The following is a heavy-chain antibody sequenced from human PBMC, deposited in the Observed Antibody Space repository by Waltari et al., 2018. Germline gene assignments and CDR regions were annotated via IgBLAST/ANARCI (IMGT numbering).Heavy chain of an antibody. CDR1: GGSFSGYY. Sequence: QVQLQQWGAGLLKPSETLSLTCAVYGGSFSGYYWSWIRQPPGKGLEWIGEIIHSGSTNHNPSLKMRVTISVDTSKNQFSLKLSSVTAADTAVYYCARGGYCSGGSCDDAFDIWGQVTMVTVSS. J-gene: IGHJ3*02. CDR2: IIHSGST. CDR3: ARGGYCSGGSCDDAFDI. V-gene: IGHV4-34*01. D-gene: IGHD2-15*01.